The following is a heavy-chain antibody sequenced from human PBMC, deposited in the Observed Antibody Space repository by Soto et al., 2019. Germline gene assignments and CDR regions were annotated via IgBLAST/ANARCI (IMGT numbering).Heavy chain of an antibody. CDR3: ARSGGLDRDFNY. J-gene: IGHJ4*02. D-gene: IGHD2-15*01. V-gene: IGHV1-69*12. CDR1: GGTFSSDS. Sequence: QVQLVQSGAEVKKPGSSVKVSCKASGGTFSSDSFSWVRQAPGQGLEWMGGIIPMFDTPIYAQKFQDRVTITADESTSTAYMQLSSLRSGETAVYYPARSGGLDRDFNYWGQGSLVTVSS. CDR2: IIPMFDTP.